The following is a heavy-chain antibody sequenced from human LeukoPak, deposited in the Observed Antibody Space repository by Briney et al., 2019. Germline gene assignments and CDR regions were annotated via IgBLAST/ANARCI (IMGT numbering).Heavy chain of an antibody. CDR1: GLTFNTFN. Sequence: GGSLGLSCEASGLTFNTFNMNGVAQAPGKGLGWVSSITSGGDYIYYADSVKGRFTTSRDNAKNSLSLQLNSLRVEDTAVYYCARGHYDVLAASYKWTPDYWGQGTLVTVSS. CDR2: ITSGGDYI. J-gene: IGHJ4*02. CDR3: ARGHYDVLAASYKWTPDY. V-gene: IGHV3-21*01. D-gene: IGHD3-9*01.